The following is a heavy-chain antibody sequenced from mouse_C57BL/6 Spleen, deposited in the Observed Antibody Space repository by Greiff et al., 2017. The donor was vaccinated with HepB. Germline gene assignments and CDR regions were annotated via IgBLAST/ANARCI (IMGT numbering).Heavy chain of an antibody. CDR3: ARSRSNYLYYYAMGY. CDR2: IYPGDGDT. J-gene: IGHJ4*01. D-gene: IGHD2-5*01. CDR1: GYAFSSSW. Sequence: QVQLQQSGPELVKPGASVKISCKASGYAFSSSWMNWVKQRPGKGLEWIGRIYPGDGDTNYNGKFKGKATLTADKSSSTAYMQLSSLTSEDSAVYFCARSRSNYLYYYAMGYWGQGTSVTVSS. V-gene: IGHV1-82*01.